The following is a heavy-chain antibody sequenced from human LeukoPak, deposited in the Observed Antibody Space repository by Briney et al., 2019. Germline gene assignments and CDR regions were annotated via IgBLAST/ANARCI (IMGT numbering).Heavy chain of an antibody. Sequence: GGSLRLSCAASGFTFSSYWMSWVRQAPGKGLEWVANIKQDGSEKYYVDSVEGRFTISRDNAKNSLYLQMNSLRAEDTALYYCARISSPYYYDSSGYYYGYWGQGTLVTVSS. J-gene: IGHJ4*02. CDR2: IKQDGSEK. V-gene: IGHV3-7*03. CDR1: GFTFSSYW. CDR3: ARISSPYYYDSSGYYYGY. D-gene: IGHD3-22*01.